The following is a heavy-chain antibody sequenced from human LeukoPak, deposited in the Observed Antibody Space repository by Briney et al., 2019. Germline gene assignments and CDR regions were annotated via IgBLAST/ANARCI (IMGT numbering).Heavy chain of an antibody. V-gene: IGHV3-30*18. CDR2: ISYDGSNK. Sequence: GGSLRLSCAASGFTFSSYGMHWVRQAPGKGLEWVAVISYDGSNKYYADSVKGRFTISRDNSKNTLYLQMNSLRAEDTAVYYCAKDLGITMVRGVIKRLGYYYYYGMDVWGQGTTVTVSS. CDR1: GFTFSSYG. J-gene: IGHJ6*02. CDR3: AKDLGITMVRGVIKRLGYYYYYGMDV. D-gene: IGHD3-10*01.